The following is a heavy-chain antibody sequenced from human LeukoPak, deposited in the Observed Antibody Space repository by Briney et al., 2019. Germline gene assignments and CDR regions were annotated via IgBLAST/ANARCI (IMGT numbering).Heavy chain of an antibody. V-gene: IGHV3-30*04. Sequence: ALRLSCAAPRFTFCSYAMHRVRQAPRKGLGWVAVISYDGSNKYYADSVKGRFTISRDNSKNTLYLQMNSLRAEDTAVYYCARADDYGIEDYWGQGTLVTVSS. CDR2: ISYDGSNK. CDR1: RFTFCSYA. J-gene: IGHJ4*02. D-gene: IGHD4-17*01. CDR3: ARADDYGIEDY.